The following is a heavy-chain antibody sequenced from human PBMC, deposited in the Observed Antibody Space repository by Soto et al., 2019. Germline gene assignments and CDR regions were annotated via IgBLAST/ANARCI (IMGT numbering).Heavy chain of an antibody. CDR1: GYTFTSYG. V-gene: IGHV1-18*04. D-gene: IGHD3-3*01. J-gene: IGHJ6*02. CDR3: ARDKAYDFWSGYYRSRTYYYGMDV. CDR2: ISAYNGNT. Sequence: QVQLVQSGAEVKKPGASVKVSCKASGYTFTSYGISWVRQAPGQGLEWMGWISAYNGNTNYAQKLQGRVTMTTDKSTSTAYMELRSLRSDDTAVYYCARDKAYDFWSGYYRSRTYYYGMDVWGQGTTVTVSS.